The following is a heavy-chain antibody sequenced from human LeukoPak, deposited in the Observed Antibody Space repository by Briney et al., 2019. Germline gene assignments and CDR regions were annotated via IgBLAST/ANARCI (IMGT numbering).Heavy chain of an antibody. CDR1: GFTVSSNY. J-gene: IGHJ4*02. D-gene: IGHD4-17*01. Sequence: GGSLRLSCAASGFTVSSNYMSWVRQAPGKGLEWVSVIYSGGSTYYADSVKGRFTISRDNSKNTLYLQMNSLRAEDTAVYYCARALHDYGDRIYYFDYWGQGTLVTVSS. V-gene: IGHV3-66*01. CDR2: IYSGGST. CDR3: ARALHDYGDRIYYFDY.